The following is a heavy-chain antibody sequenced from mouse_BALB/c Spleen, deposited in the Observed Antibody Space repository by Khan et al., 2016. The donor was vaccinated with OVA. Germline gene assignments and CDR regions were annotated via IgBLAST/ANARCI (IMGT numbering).Heavy chain of an antibody. CDR3: ARLAYYYDREGFAY. CDR2: ISSGGSYT. D-gene: IGHD1-1*01. CDR1: GFTFSTYG. J-gene: IGHJ3*01. Sequence: EVQLVESGGDLVKPEGSLKLSCAASGFTFSTYGMSWVRQPPDKRLEWVATISSGGSYTYYPDSVQGRFTISRDNAKNTLYLQMSSLKSEDTAMFYCARLAYYYDREGFAYWGQGTLVTVSA. V-gene: IGHV5-6*01.